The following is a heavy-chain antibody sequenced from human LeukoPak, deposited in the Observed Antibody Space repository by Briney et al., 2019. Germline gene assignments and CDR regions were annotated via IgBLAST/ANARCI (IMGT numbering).Heavy chain of an antibody. V-gene: IGHV4-39*01. CDR1: GGSIGSSAYS. CDR3: ARQYGAGYSSTWYFDY. CDR2: IYHSGNI. J-gene: IGHJ4*02. D-gene: IGHD2-2*01. Sequence: PSETLSLTCTVSGGSIGSSAYSWGWIRQPPGKGLEWIGNIYHSGNIYYNASLKSRVAISVDTSKNQFSLKLNSVTATDTAVYHCARQYGAGYSSTWYFDYWGQGTLVTVSS.